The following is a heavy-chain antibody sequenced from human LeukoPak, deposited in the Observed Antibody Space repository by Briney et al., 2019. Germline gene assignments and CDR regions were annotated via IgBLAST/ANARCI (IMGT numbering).Heavy chain of an antibody. D-gene: IGHD5-18*01. V-gene: IGHV3-30-3*01. Sequence: GGSLRPSCAASGFTFSSYAMHWVRQAPGKGLEWVAVISYDGSNKYYADSVKGRFTISRDNSRNTLYLQMNSLRAEDTAVYYCAKVDGLWSSPLGYWGQGTLVTVSS. J-gene: IGHJ4*02. CDR1: GFTFSSYA. CDR3: AKVDGLWSSPLGY. CDR2: ISYDGSNK.